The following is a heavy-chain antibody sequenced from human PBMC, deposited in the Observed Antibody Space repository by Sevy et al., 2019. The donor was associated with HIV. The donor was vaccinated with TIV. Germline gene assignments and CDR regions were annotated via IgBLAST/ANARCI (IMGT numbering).Heavy chain of an antibody. CDR1: GGTFSSYA. V-gene: IGHV1-69*13. CDR3: ARWDCSGGSCYGGVWFDP. Sequence: ASVKVSCKASGGTFSSYAISWVRQAPGQGLEWMGGIIPIFGTANYAQKFQGRVTITADESTSTAYMELSSLRSEDTAVYYSARWDCSGGSCYGGVWFDPWGQGTLVTVSS. D-gene: IGHD2-15*01. CDR2: IIPIFGTA. J-gene: IGHJ5*02.